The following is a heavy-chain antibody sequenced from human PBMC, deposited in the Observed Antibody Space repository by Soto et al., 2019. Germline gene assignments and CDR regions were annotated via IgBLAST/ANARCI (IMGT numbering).Heavy chain of an antibody. CDR3: ARDHSGYAGSYAFDI. J-gene: IGHJ3*02. CDR2: IYSGGST. D-gene: IGHD5-12*01. V-gene: IGHV3-53*04. Sequence: EVQLVESGGGLVQPGGSLRLSCAASGFTVSSNYMSWVRQAPGKGLEWVSVIYSGGSTYYADSVKGRFTISRHNSKTTLYLQMNSLRAEDTAVYYCARDHSGYAGSYAFDIWGQGTMVTVSS. CDR1: GFTVSSNY.